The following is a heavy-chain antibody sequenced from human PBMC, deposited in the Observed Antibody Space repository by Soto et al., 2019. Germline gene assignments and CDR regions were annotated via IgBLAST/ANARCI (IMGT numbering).Heavy chain of an antibody. CDR2: ISGGGGST. CDR3: AKAGYCSSATCATRYYYMDV. CDR1: GFTFSSYA. J-gene: IGHJ6*03. D-gene: IGHD2-2*01. Sequence: EVQLLESGGGLVQPGGSLRLSCAASGFTFSSYAMGWVRQAPGKGLEWVSAISGGGGSTYYADSVKGRFTISRDNSKNTLYLQMNSLRAEDTAVYYCAKAGYCSSATCATRYYYMDVWGKGTTVTVSS. V-gene: IGHV3-23*01.